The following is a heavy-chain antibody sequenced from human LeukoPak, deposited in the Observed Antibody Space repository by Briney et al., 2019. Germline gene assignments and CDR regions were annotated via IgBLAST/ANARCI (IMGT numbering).Heavy chain of an antibody. V-gene: IGHV1-69*13. D-gene: IGHD2-8*01. Sequence: PVKVSCKASGGTFSSYAISWVRQAPGQGLEWMGGIIPIFGTANYAQKFQGRVTITADESTSTAYMELSSLRSDDTAVYYCARDFKMGAFDIWGQGTMVTVSS. J-gene: IGHJ3*02. CDR3: ARDFKMGAFDI. CDR1: GGTFSSYA. CDR2: IIPIFGTA.